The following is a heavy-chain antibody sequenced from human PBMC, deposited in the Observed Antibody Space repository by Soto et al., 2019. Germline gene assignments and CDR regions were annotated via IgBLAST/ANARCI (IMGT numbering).Heavy chain of an antibody. CDR2: ISGSGGST. V-gene: IGHV3-23*01. CDR3: ARRGSGSYYDY. CDR1: GFTFSSYA. Sequence: EVQLLESGGGLVQPGGSLRLSCAASGFTFSSYAMRWVRQAPGKGLEWVSAISGSGGSTYYADSVKGRFTISRDNSKTPLYLQMNSLRAGDTAVYYCARRGSGSYYDYWGQGTLVTVSS. D-gene: IGHD1-26*01. J-gene: IGHJ4*02.